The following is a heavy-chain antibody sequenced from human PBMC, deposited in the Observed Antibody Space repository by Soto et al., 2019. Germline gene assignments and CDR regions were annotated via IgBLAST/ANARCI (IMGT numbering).Heavy chain of an antibody. V-gene: IGHV1-3*01. CDR2: INAGNGNT. CDR1: GCTFTSYA. D-gene: IGHD3-16*02. CDR3: ARDSLPGSDAFDI. Sequence: ASVKVSCKASGCTFTSYAMHWVRQAPGQRLEWMGWINAGNGNTKYSQKFQGRVTITRDTSASTAYMELSSLRSEDTAVYYCARDSLPGSDAFDIWGQGTMVTVSS. J-gene: IGHJ3*02.